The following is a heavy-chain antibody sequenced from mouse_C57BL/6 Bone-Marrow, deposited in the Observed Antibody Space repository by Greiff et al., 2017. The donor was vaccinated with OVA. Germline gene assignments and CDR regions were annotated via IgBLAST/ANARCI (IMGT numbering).Heavy chain of an antibody. CDR1: GVDFSRYW. J-gene: IGHJ1*03. V-gene: IGHV4-1*01. CDR3: ARTTVVAHWYFDV. Sequence: CATGGVDFSRYWMSWVRRAPGKGLEWIGEINPDSSTINYAPSLKDKFIISRDNAKNTLYLQMSKVRSEDTALYYCARTTVVAHWYFDVWGTGTTVTVSS. D-gene: IGHD1-1*01. CDR2: INPDSSTI.